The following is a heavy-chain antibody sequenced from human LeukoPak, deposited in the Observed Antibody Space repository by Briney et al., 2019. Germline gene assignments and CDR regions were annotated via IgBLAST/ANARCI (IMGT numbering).Heavy chain of an antibody. CDR3: ARTSRDYYYGMDV. J-gene: IGHJ6*02. D-gene: IGHD5-24*01. CDR1: GGSISGYY. CDR2: IYYSGST. V-gene: IGHV4-59*08. Sequence: SETLSLTCTVSGGSISGYYWSWIRQPPGKGLEWIGYIYYSGSTNYNPSLKSRVTISVDTSKNQFSLKLSSVTAADTAVYYCARTSRDYYYGMDVWGQGTTVTVSS.